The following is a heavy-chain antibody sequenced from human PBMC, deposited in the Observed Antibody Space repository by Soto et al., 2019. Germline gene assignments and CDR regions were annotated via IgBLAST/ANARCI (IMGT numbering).Heavy chain of an antibody. CDR1: GQSFSGHS. CDR2: INESGST. CDR3: ARGSGIVALPGELEDVNYDY. V-gene: IGHV4-34*01. D-gene: IGHD1-1*01. J-gene: IGHJ4*02. Sequence: QVQLQQWGAGLVKPSETLSLSCAVYGQSFSGHSWAWIRQPRGNGLEWIGEINESGSTYYNPSLKSRVTISTDTSKNQFSLKLSSVSAADTAAYFCARGSGIVALPGELEDVNYDYWGQGTLVNVSS.